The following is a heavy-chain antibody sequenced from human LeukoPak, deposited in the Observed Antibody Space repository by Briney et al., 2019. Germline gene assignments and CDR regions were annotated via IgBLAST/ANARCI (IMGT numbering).Heavy chain of an antibody. CDR1: GFSFGKYW. Sequence: GGSLRLSCVAPGFSFGKYWMGWVRQAPGKGLEWGANIKLDGSEKNYVDSVKGRFTISRDNTKNSLYLQMNSLRAEDTAVFYCARDQYDTWSRRGNFDSWGQGTLVIVSS. J-gene: IGHJ4*02. V-gene: IGHV3-7*03. CDR2: IKLDGSEK. D-gene: IGHD3/OR15-3a*01. CDR3: ARDQYDTWSRRGNFDS.